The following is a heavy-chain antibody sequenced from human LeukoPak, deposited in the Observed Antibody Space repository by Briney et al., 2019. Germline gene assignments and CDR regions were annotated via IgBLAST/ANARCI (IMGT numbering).Heavy chain of an antibody. J-gene: IGHJ6*01. D-gene: IGHD2-2*01. V-gene: IGHV1-69*06. CDR1: GGTFSSYP. CDR3: ALVVVPAAIVPDYYYGMDV. CDR2: IIPIFGTA. Sequence: GASVKVSCKASGGTFSSYPISWVRQPPGQGLEWMGGIIPIFGTATYAQTFHDRVTITADKSTSTAYMELSSLRSEDTAVYYCALVVVPAAIVPDYYYGMDVWGKEATVTVSS.